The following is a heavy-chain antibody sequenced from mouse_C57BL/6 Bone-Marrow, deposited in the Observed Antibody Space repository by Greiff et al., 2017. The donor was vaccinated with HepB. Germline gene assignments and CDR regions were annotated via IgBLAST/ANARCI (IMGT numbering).Heavy chain of an antibody. D-gene: IGHD3-2*01. CDR3: ARGVETAGAY. V-gene: IGHV1-55*01. J-gene: IGHJ3*01. CDR1: GYTFTSYW. Sequence: VQLKESGAELVKPGASVKMSCKASGYTFTSYWITWVKQRPGQGLEWIGDIYPGSGSTNYNEKFKSKATLTVDTSSSTAYMQLSILTSEDSAVYYCARGVETAGAYWGQGTLVTVSA. CDR2: IYPGSGST.